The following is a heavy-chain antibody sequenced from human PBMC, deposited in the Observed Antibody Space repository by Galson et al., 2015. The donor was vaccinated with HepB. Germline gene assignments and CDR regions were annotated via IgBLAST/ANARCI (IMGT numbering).Heavy chain of an antibody. CDR1: GGTFSSYT. D-gene: IGHD2-2*02. V-gene: IGHV1-69*04. CDR2: IIPILGIA. Sequence: SVKVSCKASGGTFSSYTISWVRQAPGQGLEWMGRIIPILGIANYAQKFQGRVTITADKSTSTAYMELSRLRSEDTAVYYCARDEIVVVLAAISYGMDVWGQGTTVTVSS. CDR3: ARDEIVVVLAAISYGMDV. J-gene: IGHJ6*02.